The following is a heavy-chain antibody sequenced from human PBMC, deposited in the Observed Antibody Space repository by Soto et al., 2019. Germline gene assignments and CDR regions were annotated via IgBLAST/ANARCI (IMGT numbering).Heavy chain of an antibody. CDR1: GLTFSRHA. V-gene: IGHV3-30-3*01. CDR3: VRSRSGAVADSFDL. J-gene: IGHJ4*02. Sequence: GGSLRLSCEGSGLTFSRHALHWVRQAPGKGLEWVAVVPKDGSVKYWIESVKGRFTLSRDNSKNTVYLEMNSLRPEDTGVYYCVRSRSGAVADSFDLWGQGTLVTVSS. CDR2: VPKDGSVK. D-gene: IGHD3-10*01.